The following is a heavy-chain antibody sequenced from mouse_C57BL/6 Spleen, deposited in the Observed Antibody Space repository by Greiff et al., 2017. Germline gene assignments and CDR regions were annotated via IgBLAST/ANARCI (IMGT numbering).Heavy chain of an antibody. CDR2: INPNYGTT. V-gene: IGHV1-39*01. Sequence: EVQLQQSGPELVKPGASVKISCKASGYSFTDYNMNWVKQSNGKSLEWIGVINPNYGTTSYNQKFKGKATLTVAQSSSTAYMQLNSLTSEDSAVYYCARSGYYGSPGAMDYWGQGPSVTVSS. CDR1: GYSFTDYN. D-gene: IGHD1-1*01. J-gene: IGHJ4*01. CDR3: ARSGYYGSPGAMDY.